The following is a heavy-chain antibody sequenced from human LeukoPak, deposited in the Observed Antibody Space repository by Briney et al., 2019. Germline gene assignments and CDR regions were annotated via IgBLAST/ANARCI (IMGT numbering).Heavy chain of an antibody. V-gene: IGHV3-7*01. D-gene: IGHD2-2*01. J-gene: IGHJ4*02. CDR1: GFRFNKDW. CDR3: ARARTLAVTPAAMPYYFDY. CDR2: IKQDGSEM. Sequence: QTGGSLRLSCAASGFRFNKDWMSWVRQAPGKGLEWVANIKQDGSEMYYVDSVEGRFTVSRDNAKNSLYLQMDSLRAEDTAVYYCARARTLAVTPAAMPYYFDYWGQGSLVTVSS.